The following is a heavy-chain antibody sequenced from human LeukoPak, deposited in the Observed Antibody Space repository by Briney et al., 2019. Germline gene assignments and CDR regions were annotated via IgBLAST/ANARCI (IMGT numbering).Heavy chain of an antibody. D-gene: IGHD3-10*01. CDR2: IYYTGST. Sequence: SETLSLTCTVSGGSINGYYWSWIRQSPGKGLESLGYIYYTGSTNYNPSLKSRVTISVDTSKNQFSLKLSSVTAADTAVYYCARLRQLLWFGESPVFDYWGQGTLVTVSS. CDR3: ARLRQLLWFGESPVFDY. J-gene: IGHJ4*02. V-gene: IGHV4-59*12. CDR1: GGSINGYY.